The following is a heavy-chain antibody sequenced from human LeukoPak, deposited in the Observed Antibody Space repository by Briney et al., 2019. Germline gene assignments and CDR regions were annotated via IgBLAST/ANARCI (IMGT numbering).Heavy chain of an antibody. J-gene: IGHJ4*02. V-gene: IGHV3-48*03. Sequence: GGSLRLSCAASGFTFSSYEMNWVRQAPGKGLEWVSYIGSSGSTIYYADSVKGRFTISRDNAKNSLYLQMNSLRAEDTAVYYCAREPLGVVVVVAATGYFDYWGQGTLVTVSS. CDR2: IGSSGSTI. CDR1: GFTFSSYE. CDR3: AREPLGVVVVVAATGYFDY. D-gene: IGHD2-15*01.